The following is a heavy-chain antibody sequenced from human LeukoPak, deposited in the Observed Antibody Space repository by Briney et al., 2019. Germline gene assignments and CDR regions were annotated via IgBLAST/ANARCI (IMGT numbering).Heavy chain of an antibody. D-gene: IGHD3-3*01. CDR3: ASLRLFLANFDY. Sequence: KPSETLSLSCAVYGGSFSGYYWSWIRQPPGKGLEWVGEINHSGSTNYNPSLKSRVTISVDTSKNQFSLKLSSVTAADTAVYYCASLRLFLANFDYWGQGTLVTVSS. V-gene: IGHV4-34*01. CDR1: GGSFSGYY. J-gene: IGHJ4*02. CDR2: INHSGST.